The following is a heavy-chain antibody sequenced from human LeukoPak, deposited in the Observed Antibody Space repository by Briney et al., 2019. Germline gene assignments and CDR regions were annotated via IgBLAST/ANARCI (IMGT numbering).Heavy chain of an antibody. Sequence: SVKVSCKASGGTFSSYTISWVRQAPGQGLEWMGRIIPILGIANYAQKFQGRVTITADKSTSTAYMELSSLRSEDTAVYYCARDSKYYDFWSGYSYXWFDPWGQGTLVTXXS. V-gene: IGHV1-69*04. CDR1: GGTFSSYT. D-gene: IGHD3-3*01. CDR2: IIPILGIA. CDR3: ARDSKYYDFWSGYSYXWFDP. J-gene: IGHJ5*02.